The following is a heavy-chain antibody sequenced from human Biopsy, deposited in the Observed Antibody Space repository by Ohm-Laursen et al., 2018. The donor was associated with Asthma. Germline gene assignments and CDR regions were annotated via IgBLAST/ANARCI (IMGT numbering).Heavy chain of an antibody. CDR3: ARGQKSAGDRWFDP. CDR1: GYTFIGCH. CDR2: INPNSGGT. Sequence: ASVKVSCKVSGYTFIGCHIHWMRQAPGQGLEWMGRINPNSGGTNYAQKFQGRVTMTRDTSISTAYMEVSRLRSDDTAVYYCARGQKSAGDRWFDPWGQGTLATVSS. D-gene: IGHD6-13*01. J-gene: IGHJ5*02. V-gene: IGHV1-2*06.